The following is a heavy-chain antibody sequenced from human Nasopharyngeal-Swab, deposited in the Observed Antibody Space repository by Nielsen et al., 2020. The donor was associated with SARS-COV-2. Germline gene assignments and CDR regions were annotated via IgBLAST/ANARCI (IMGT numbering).Heavy chain of an antibody. V-gene: IGHV5-10-1*01. Sequence: KVSCKGSGYSLTSYWISWVRQMPGKGLEWMGRIDPSDSYTNYSPSFQGHVTISADKSISTAYLQWSSLKASDTAMYYCARRYSSSWRYWGQGTLVTVSS. CDR3: ARRYSSSWRY. D-gene: IGHD6-13*01. CDR1: GYSLTSYW. CDR2: IDPSDSYT. J-gene: IGHJ4*02.